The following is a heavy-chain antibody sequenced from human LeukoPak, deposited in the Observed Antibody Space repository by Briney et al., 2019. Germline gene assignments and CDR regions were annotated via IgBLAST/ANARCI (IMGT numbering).Heavy chain of an antibody. Sequence: GESLKISSKGSGYGFTSYWIGWVRPMPGKGLEWMGSIYSGDSDTRCSPSFQGQVTISADKSISTAYLQWSSLKASDTAMYYCARLSGFLEMATIPHFDYWGQGTLVTVAS. CDR3: ARLSGFLEMATIPHFDY. D-gene: IGHD5-24*01. CDR1: GYGFTSYW. CDR2: IYSGDSDT. V-gene: IGHV5-51*01. J-gene: IGHJ4*02.